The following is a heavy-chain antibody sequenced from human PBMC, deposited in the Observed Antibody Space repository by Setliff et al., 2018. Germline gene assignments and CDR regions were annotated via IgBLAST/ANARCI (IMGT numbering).Heavy chain of an antibody. Sequence: ASVKVSCKASGGTFSSYGISWVRQAPGQGLEWMGWISVYNGKTKYARKFQGRVTMTTDTSTRTAYMEVTSLRSDDTAVYYCATEKFPGDWGDYWGQGTLVTVSS. D-gene: IGHD2-21*01. CDR3: ATEKFPGDWGDY. V-gene: IGHV1-18*01. CDR2: ISVYNGKT. J-gene: IGHJ4*02. CDR1: GGTFSSYG.